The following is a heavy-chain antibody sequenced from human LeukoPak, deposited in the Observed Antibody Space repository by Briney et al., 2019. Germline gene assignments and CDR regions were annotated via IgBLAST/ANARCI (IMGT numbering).Heavy chain of an antibody. V-gene: IGHV3-66*01. Sequence: GGSLRLSCAASGFSFGSFAMSWVRQAPGKGLEWVSVIYSGGSTYYADSVKGRFTISRDNSKNTLYLQMNSLRAEDTAVYYCARETLPGGGAFDIWGQGTMVTVSS. J-gene: IGHJ3*02. CDR3: ARETLPGGGAFDI. CDR1: GFSFGSFA. CDR2: IYSGGST. D-gene: IGHD1-14*01.